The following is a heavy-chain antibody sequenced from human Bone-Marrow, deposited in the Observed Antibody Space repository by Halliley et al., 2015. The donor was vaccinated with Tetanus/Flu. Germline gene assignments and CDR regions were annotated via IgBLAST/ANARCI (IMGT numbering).Heavy chain of an antibody. V-gene: IGHV1-18*04. D-gene: IGHD3-3*01. Sequence: QLVQSGAEVKKPGASVKVSCKASGYSFTYHGINWVRQAPGQGLEWMGWISATDGNTHYAHNVQGRITLTTDSSTSTAYMELRSLRSDDTAVYYCARVTIFGVVSDFDYWGQGTLVTVPS. CDR3: ARVTIFGVVSDFDY. J-gene: IGHJ4*02. CDR2: ISATDGNT. CDR1: GYSFTYHG.